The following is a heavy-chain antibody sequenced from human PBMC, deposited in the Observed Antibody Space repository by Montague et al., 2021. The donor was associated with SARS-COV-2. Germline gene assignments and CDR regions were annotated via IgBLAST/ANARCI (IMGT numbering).Heavy chain of an antibody. Sequence: CAISGDSVSTYGVAWDWIRQSPSRGPERLGMTIYTGSAWYNEYAESVKGRITINPDTPKNQFSLHLTSVTPEDTAVYYCARHSYRTFDFWGQGTLVTVSS. J-gene: IGHJ4*02. D-gene: IGHD3-10*01. CDR3: ARHSYRTFDF. CDR1: GDSVSTYGVA. V-gene: IGHV6-1*01. CDR2: TIYTGSAWYN.